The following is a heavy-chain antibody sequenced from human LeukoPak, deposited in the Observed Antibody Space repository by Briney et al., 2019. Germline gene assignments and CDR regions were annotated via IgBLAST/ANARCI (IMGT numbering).Heavy chain of an antibody. CDR1: GGTFSSYA. D-gene: IGHD2-2*01. CDR3: ARGPYCSSTRCYFDYYYMDV. Sequence: GASVKVSCKASGGTFSSYAISWVRQAPGQGLEWMGGIIPIFGTANYAQKFQGRVTITTDESTSTAYMELSSLRSEDTAVYYCARGPYCSSTRCYFDYYYMDVWGKGTTVTVSS. J-gene: IGHJ6*03. V-gene: IGHV1-69*05. CDR2: IIPIFGTA.